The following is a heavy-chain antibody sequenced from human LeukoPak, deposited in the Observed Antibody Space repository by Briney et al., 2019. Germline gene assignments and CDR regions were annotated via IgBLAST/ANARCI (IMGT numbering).Heavy chain of an antibody. CDR1: GFTFSSYA. V-gene: IGHV3-23*01. J-gene: IGHJ4*02. CDR3: AKVFRKDGDFHLFDY. Sequence: GGSLRLSCAASGFTFSSYAMSWVRQAPGKGLEWVSAISGSGGRTYYTDSVKGRFTISRDNSKNTLYLQMNSLRAEDTAVYYCAKVFRKDGDFHLFDYWGQGTLVTVSS. CDR2: ISGSGGRT. D-gene: IGHD2-21*01.